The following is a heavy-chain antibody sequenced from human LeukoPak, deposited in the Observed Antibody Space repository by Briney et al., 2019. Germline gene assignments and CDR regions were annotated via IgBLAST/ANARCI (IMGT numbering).Heavy chain of an antibody. CDR3: AKDAWPERYRFPW. J-gene: IGHJ4*02. CDR2: ISGSGGST. V-gene: IGHV3-23*01. Sequence: GRSLRLSCAVSGFTFSSYGMSWVRQAPGKGLEWVSAISGSGGSTYYADSVEGRFPISRDNSKNTVALQMNSLRADDTAVYYCAKDAWPERYRFPWWGQGTLVTVSS. CDR1: GFTFSSYG. D-gene: IGHD5-18*01.